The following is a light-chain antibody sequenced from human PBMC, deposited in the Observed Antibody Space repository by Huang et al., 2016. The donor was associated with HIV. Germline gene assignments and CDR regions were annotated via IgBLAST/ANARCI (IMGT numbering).Light chain of an antibody. CDR3: QQYYNYPIT. CDR2: GAS. V-gene: IGKV1-8*01. J-gene: IGKJ4*01. Sequence: AIRMTQSPSSLSASTGDRVSITCRASQSISDYLAWYQQGPGKAPKLLMYGASTLQSGVPSRFSGNGSGTDFTLTISCLQSEDVATYYCQQYYNYPITFGGGTKVEIK. CDR1: QSISDY.